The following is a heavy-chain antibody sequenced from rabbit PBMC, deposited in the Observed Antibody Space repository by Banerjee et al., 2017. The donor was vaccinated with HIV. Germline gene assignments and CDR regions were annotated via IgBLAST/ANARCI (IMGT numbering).Heavy chain of an antibody. D-gene: IGHD6-1*01. V-gene: IGHV1S40*01. CDR2: IDTSSGST. Sequence: QSLEESGGDLVKPGASLTLTCTASGFSFSSRYYMCWVRQAPGKGLEWIACIDTSSGSTWYASWVNGRFTISKTSSTTVTLQMTSLTAADTATYFCARDAGYSGDGYASFNLWGQGTLVTVS. CDR3: ARDAGYSGDGYASFNL. J-gene: IGHJ4*01. CDR1: GFSFSSRYY.